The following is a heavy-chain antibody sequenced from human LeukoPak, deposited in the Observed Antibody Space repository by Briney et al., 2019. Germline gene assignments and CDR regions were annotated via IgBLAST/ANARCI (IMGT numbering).Heavy chain of an antibody. CDR3: ARDGGYGIFRSWPEMAHNWFDP. J-gene: IGHJ5*02. CDR2: LSTKSGII. V-gene: IGHV3-48*02. D-gene: IGHD5-18*01. Sequence: GGSLRLLCVACGLPYYRYSMNCAPGARGRGGEWVSYLSTKSGIIYYADSVKGRFTISRDNAKNSLYLQMNSLRDEDTAVYYCARDGGYGIFRSWPEMAHNWFDPWGQGTLVTVSS. CDR1: GLPYYRYS.